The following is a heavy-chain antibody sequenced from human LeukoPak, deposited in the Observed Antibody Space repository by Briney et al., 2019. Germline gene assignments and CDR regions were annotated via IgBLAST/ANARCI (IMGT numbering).Heavy chain of an antibody. CDR2: MNPNSGNT. V-gene: IGHV1-8*02. D-gene: IGHD6-19*01. CDR1: GYTFTSYY. J-gene: IGHJ6*03. Sequence: ASVKVSCKASGYTFTSYYMHWVRQATGQGLEWMGWMNPNSGNTGYAQKFQGRVTMTRNTSISTAYMELSSLRSEDTAVYYCARQVADYYYYYYMDVWGKGTTVTVSS. CDR3: ARQVADYYYYYYMDV.